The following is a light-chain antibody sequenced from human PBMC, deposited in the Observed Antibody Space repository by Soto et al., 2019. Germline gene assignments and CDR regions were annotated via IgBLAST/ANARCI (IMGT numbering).Light chain of an antibody. Sequence: EIVMTQSPATLSVSPGDRATLSCRASQSVRSNLAWYQQKPGQAPRLLIYGASTRATGIPARFSGSGSGTEFTLTISSLQSEDFEVYYCQQYNNWPRTFGRGTKV. CDR1: QSVRSN. CDR2: GAS. J-gene: IGKJ4*02. V-gene: IGKV3-15*01. CDR3: QQYNNWPRT.